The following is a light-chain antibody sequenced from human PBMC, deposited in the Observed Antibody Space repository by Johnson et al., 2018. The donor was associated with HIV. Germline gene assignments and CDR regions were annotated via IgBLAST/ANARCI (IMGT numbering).Light chain of an antibody. V-gene: IGLV1-51*02. CDR2: ENN. CDR1: SSNIGSNY. Sequence: QSLLTQPPSVSAAPGREVTISCSGSSSNIGSNYVSWYQQLPGTAPKLLIYENNKRPSGIPDRFSGSKSGTSATLDITGLQTGDEADYYCGTWDNSLSTGGGFGTGTKVTVL. J-gene: IGLJ1*01. CDR3: GTWDNSLSTGGG.